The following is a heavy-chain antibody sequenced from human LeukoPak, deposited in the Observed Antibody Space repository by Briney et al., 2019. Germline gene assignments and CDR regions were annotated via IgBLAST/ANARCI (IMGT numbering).Heavy chain of an antibody. Sequence: GGSLRLSCAASGFTFSSYWMSWVRQAPGKGLEWVANIKQDGSEKYYVDSVKGRFTISRDNAKNSPYLQMNSPRAEDTAVYYWARDGITPFRWYGYYRFDWFDPWGQGTLVTVSS. CDR1: GFTFSSYW. D-gene: IGHD4-17*01. CDR3: ARDGITPFRWYGYYRFDWFDP. J-gene: IGHJ5*02. V-gene: IGHV3-7*01. CDR2: IKQDGSEK.